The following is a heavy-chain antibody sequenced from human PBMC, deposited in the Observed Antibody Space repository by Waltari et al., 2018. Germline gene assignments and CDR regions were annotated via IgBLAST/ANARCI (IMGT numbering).Heavy chain of an antibody. CDR1: GGSFSGYS. V-gene: IGHV4-34*01. Sequence: QVQLQQWGAGLLKPSETLSLTCAVYGGSFSGYSWSWTRQPPGKGLERIGEINHSGSTNYNPSLKSRVTISVDTSKNQFSLKLSSVTAADTAVYYCARARRLGYCSGGSCYSTTNWFDPWGQGTLVTVSS. D-gene: IGHD2-15*01. J-gene: IGHJ5*02. CDR3: ARARRLGYCSGGSCYSTTNWFDP. CDR2: INHSGST.